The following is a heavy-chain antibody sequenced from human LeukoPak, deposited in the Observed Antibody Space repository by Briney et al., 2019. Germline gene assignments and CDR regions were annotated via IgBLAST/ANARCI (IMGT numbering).Heavy chain of an antibody. D-gene: IGHD6-13*01. Sequence: GGSLRLSCVASGFTFSRYWMSWVRQAPGKGLEWVANIKQDGSKTYYVDSVKGRFTISRDNAKNSLYLQMNSLRAEDTAVYYCARISIAAAGDFDYWGQGTLVTVS. CDR2: IKQDGSKT. CDR3: ARISIAAAGDFDY. V-gene: IGHV3-7*05. J-gene: IGHJ4*02. CDR1: GFTFSRYW.